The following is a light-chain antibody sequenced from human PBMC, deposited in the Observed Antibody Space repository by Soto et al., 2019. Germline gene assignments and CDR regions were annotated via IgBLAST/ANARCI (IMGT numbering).Light chain of an antibody. J-gene: IGKJ1*01. Sequence: QMTQSPSTLSASVGDRVTITCRASQSISNWLAWYQQKPGKAPKLLIYDVSRLESGVPSRFSGSGSGTEFTLTISSLQPDDFATYYCQQYNSYPWTFGQGTKVDIK. V-gene: IGKV1-5*01. CDR1: QSISNW. CDR3: QQYNSYPWT. CDR2: DVS.